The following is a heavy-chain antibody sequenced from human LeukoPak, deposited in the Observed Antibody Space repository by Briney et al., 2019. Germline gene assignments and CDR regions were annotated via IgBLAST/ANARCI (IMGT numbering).Heavy chain of an antibody. Sequence: PGRSLRLSCAASGFTFSSYAMHWVRQAPGKGLEWVAVISYDGSNKYYADSVKGRFTISRDNSKNTLYLQMNSLRAEDTAVYYCAKDVSGISVDWGQGTLVTVSS. CDR1: GFTFSSYA. CDR3: AKDVSGISVD. V-gene: IGHV3-30*04. D-gene: IGHD6-19*01. CDR2: ISYDGSNK. J-gene: IGHJ4*02.